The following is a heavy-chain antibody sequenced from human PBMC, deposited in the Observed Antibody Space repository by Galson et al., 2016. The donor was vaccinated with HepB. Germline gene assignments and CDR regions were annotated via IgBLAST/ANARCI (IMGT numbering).Heavy chain of an antibody. CDR2: VYPGNSEI. Sequence: QSGAEVKKPGESLKISCKGSGYRFANYWTGWVRQMPGKGLESMGIVYPGNSEIRYSPSFQGQVTISADKSITTVFLQWNSLKASDSAIYYCARHECRGSDCFSAYDFWGQGTVVTVSS. CDR1: GYRFANYW. CDR3: ARHECRGSDCFSAYDF. V-gene: IGHV5-51*01. D-gene: IGHD2-21*02. J-gene: IGHJ3*01.